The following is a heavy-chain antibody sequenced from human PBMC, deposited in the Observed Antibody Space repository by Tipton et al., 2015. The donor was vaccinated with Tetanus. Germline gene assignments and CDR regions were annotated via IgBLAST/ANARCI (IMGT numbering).Heavy chain of an antibody. Sequence: SLRLSCAASGFIFSSYGIHWVRQAPGKGLEWLAVSWYDGTDKYYADSVKGRFTISRDNTKNSLYLQMNSLRAEDTALYYCAREGDGRGGSCVSGGLGTWGQGTQGTVSS. CDR1: GFIFSSYG. D-gene: IGHD2-15*01. CDR2: SWYDGTDK. J-gene: IGHJ5*02. V-gene: IGHV3-33*01. CDR3: AREGDGRGGSCVSGGLGT.